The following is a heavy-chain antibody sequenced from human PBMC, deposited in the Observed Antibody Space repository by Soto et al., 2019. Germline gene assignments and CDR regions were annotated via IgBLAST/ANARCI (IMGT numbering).Heavy chain of an antibody. CDR1: DGSISNFY. Sequence: SETLSLTCTVSDGSISNFYWSWIRQPPAKGLDWIGYISSSGNTHYNPSLKSRVSISVDTSKNQFSLNLTSVTAAATAVYYCARAPMVLTRSYFDSWGPGTPVTVSS. J-gene: IGHJ4*02. CDR3: ARAPMVLTRSYFDS. CDR2: ISSSGNT. V-gene: IGHV4-59*01. D-gene: IGHD3-22*01.